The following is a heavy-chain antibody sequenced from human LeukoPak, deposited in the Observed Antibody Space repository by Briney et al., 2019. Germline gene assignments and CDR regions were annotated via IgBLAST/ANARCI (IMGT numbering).Heavy chain of an antibody. CDR2: INTDGSST. CDR1: GFTFSSYW. Sequence: GGSLRLSCAASGFTFSSYWMHWVRQAPGKGLVWVSRINTDGSSTSYADSVKGRFTISRDNAKNTLYLQMNSLRVEDTAVYYCARDSGDSSGYYPGYWGQGTLVTVSS. J-gene: IGHJ4*02. CDR3: ARDSGDSSGYYPGY. D-gene: IGHD3-22*01. V-gene: IGHV3-74*01.